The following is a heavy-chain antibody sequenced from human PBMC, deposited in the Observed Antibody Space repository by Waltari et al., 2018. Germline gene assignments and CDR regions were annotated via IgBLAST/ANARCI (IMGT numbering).Heavy chain of an antibody. J-gene: IGHJ4*02. V-gene: IGHV4-39*01. CDR1: GGSISSSSYY. CDR2: IYYSGST. D-gene: IGHD1-26*01. Sequence: KPSETLSLTCTVSGGSISSSSYYWGWIRQPPGKGLEWIGSIYYSGSTYYNPSLKSRVTISVDTSKNQFSLKLSSVTAADTAVYYCARMGELLPFDYWGQGTLVTVSS. CDR3: ARMGELLPFDY.